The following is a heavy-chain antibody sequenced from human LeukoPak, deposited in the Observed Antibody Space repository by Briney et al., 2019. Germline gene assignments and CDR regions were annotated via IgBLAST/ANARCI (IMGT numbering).Heavy chain of an antibody. Sequence: GASVKVSCKASGYTFTSYAMNWVRQAPGQGLEWMGWINTNTGNPTYAQGFTGRFVFSLDTSVSTAYLQISSLKAEDTAVYYCAREMEIQLWALDAFDIWGQGTMVTVSS. J-gene: IGHJ3*02. V-gene: IGHV7-4-1*02. CDR3: AREMEIQLWALDAFDI. CDR2: INTNTGNP. CDR1: GYTFTSYA. D-gene: IGHD5-18*01.